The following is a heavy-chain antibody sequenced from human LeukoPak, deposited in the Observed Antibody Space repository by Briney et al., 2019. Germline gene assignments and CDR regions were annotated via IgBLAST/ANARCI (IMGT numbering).Heavy chain of an antibody. Sequence: SETLSLTCTVSGGSISSGGYYWSWIRQHPGKGLEWIGYIYYSGSTYYNPSLKSRVTISVDTSKNQFSLKLSSVTAADTAVYYCARERRIAVTSIPLYYGMDVWGQGTTVTVSS. CDR1: GGSISSGGYY. V-gene: IGHV4-31*03. D-gene: IGHD6-19*01. J-gene: IGHJ6*02. CDR3: ARERRIAVTSIPLYYGMDV. CDR2: IYYSGST.